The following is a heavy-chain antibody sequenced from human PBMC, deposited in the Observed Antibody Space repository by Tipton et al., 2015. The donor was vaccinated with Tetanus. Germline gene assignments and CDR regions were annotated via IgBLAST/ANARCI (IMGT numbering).Heavy chain of an antibody. V-gene: IGHV3-33*01. CDR2: IFDDGSNT. J-gene: IGHJ4*02. CDR1: GFSFASYG. Sequence: RSLRLSCAASGFSFASYGMHWVRQAPGKGLEWMATIFDDGSNTYYADSVKGRYTISRDNSKNMLYLEMNSLRAEDTAIYYCAISDVAVADTNWGQGTLVTVSS. CDR3: AISDVAVADTN. D-gene: IGHD6-19*01.